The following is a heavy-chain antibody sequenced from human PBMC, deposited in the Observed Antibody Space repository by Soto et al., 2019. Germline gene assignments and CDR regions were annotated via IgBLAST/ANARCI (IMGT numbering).Heavy chain of an antibody. CDR2: ISAYNGNR. V-gene: IGHV1-18*01. Sequence: QGQLLQSGDEVKTPGASVRVSCRASGYPFTSYGISWVRQAPGQGLEWVAWISAYNGNRDIAQKFQGRVTMTLETSTGTAHMDLGDLTSADTAVYYCARGRIVASIHDAFEIWGQGTNVTVSS. D-gene: IGHD5-12*01. CDR1: GYPFTSYG. CDR3: ARGRIVASIHDAFEI. J-gene: IGHJ3*02.